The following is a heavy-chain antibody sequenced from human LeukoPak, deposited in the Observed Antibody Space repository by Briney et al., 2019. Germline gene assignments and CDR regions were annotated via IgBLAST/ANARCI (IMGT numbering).Heavy chain of an antibody. D-gene: IGHD4-17*01. CDR1: GFTFSDYG. CDR2: ISSSSSTI. V-gene: IGHV3-48*02. Sequence: GGSLRLSCAASGFTFSDYGMHWVRQAPGKGLEWVSNISSSSSTIYYADSVKGRFTTSRDNAKNSLYLQMKSLRDEDTAVYYCARGDYEFDYWGQGTLVTVSS. CDR3: ARGDYEFDY. J-gene: IGHJ4*02.